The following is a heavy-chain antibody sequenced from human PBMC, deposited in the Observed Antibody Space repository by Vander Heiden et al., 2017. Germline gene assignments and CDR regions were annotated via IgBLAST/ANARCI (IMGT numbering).Heavy chain of an antibody. Sequence: QVQLQESGPGLVKPSETLSLTCTVSGCSVSRGSYYWSWIRQPPGKGLGWIGYIYYRGSTNYTPSHKSRVTISVDTSKNQFSLKLSSVTAADTAVYYCARVYSSGWWWFDPWGQGTLVTVSS. CDR1: GCSVSRGSYY. D-gene: IGHD6-19*01. V-gene: IGHV4-61*01. J-gene: IGHJ5*02. CDR2: IYYRGST. CDR3: ARVYSSGWWWFDP.